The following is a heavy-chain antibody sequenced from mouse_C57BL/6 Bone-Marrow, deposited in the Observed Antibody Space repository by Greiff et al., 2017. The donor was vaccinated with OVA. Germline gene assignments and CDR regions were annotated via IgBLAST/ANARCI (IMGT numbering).Heavy chain of an antibody. Sequence: EVHVVESGGDLVKPGGSLKLSCAASGFTFSSYGMSWVRQTPDQRLEWVATISSGGSYTYYPDSVKGRFTISRDNAKNTLYLQMSSLKSEDTAMYYCARHKSAYFDVWGTGTTVTVSS. V-gene: IGHV5-6*01. CDR1: GFTFSSYG. J-gene: IGHJ1*03. D-gene: IGHD6-1*01. CDR2: ISSGGSYT. CDR3: ARHKSAYFDV.